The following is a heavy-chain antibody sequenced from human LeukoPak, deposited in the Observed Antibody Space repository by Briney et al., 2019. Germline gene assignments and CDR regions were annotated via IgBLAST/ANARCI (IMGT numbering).Heavy chain of an antibody. CDR3: VLADIPATAIPYGY. Sequence: PGVSLRLSCAASGFTFRSYEMNWVRQARGKGLEWVSYISSRGSTIYYADAVKGRFTISRDNAKNSLYLQMNSLTAEDTAVYYCVLADIPATAIPYGYCGQGTLATVSS. V-gene: IGHV3-48*03. CDR2: ISSRGSTI. CDR1: GFTFRSYE. J-gene: IGHJ4*02. D-gene: IGHD2-21*02.